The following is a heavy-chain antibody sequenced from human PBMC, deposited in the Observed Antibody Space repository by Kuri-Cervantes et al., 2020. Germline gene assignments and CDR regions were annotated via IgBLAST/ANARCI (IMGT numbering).Heavy chain of an antibody. V-gene: IGHV3-48*01. CDR1: GFTFSSYG. Sequence: GESLKISCAASGFTFSSYGMHWVRQAPGKGLEWVSYISSSSSTIYYADSVKGRFTISRDNAKNSLYLQMNSLRSEDTALYYCAKDLSSIAARRGMYYGMDVWGQGTTVTVSS. J-gene: IGHJ6*02. D-gene: IGHD6-6*01. CDR2: ISSSSSTI. CDR3: AKDLSSIAARRGMYYGMDV.